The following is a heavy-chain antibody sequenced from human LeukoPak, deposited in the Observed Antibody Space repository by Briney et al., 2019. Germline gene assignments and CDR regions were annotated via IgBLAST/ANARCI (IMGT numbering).Heavy chain of an antibody. CDR1: GYTFTGYY. D-gene: IGHD5-18*01. Sequence: ASVKVSCKASGYTFTGYYMHWVRQAPGQGLEWMGWINPNSGGTNYAQKFQGRVTMTRDTSISTAYMELSSLRSDDTAVYYCARAEDPAMVNVGDYYYYAMDIWGQGTTVTVSS. CDR3: ARAEDPAMVNVGDYYYYAMDI. J-gene: IGHJ6*02. V-gene: IGHV1-2*02. CDR2: INPNSGGT.